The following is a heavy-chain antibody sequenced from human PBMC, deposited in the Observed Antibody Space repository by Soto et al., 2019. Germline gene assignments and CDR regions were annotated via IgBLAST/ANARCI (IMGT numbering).Heavy chain of an antibody. CDR2: ISGSGGST. D-gene: IGHD3-22*01. V-gene: IGHV3-23*01. CDR1: GFTFSNYA. CDR3: AKDHDSSGYRPLGYFDY. Sequence: PGGSLRLSCAASGFTFSNYAMSWVRQAPGKGLEWVSTISGSGGSTYYADSVKGRFTISRDNSKNTLYLQMNSLRAEDTAVYYCAKDHDSSGYRPLGYFDYWGQGTLVTVSS. J-gene: IGHJ4*02.